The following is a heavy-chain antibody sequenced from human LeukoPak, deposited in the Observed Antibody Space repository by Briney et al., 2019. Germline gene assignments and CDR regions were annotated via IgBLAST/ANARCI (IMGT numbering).Heavy chain of an antibody. D-gene: IGHD2-21*02. CDR1: GGSLSNYY. CDR3: ARTGTAMMRDWFDP. V-gene: IGHV4-59*08. Sequence: KPSETLSLTCTVSGGSLSNYYWSWIRLPPGKGLEWIGYIYYSGSTNYNPSLKSRVTISVDTSKNQFSLKLSSVTAADTAVYYCARTGTAMMRDWFDPWGQGTLVTVSS. CDR2: IYYSGST. J-gene: IGHJ5*02.